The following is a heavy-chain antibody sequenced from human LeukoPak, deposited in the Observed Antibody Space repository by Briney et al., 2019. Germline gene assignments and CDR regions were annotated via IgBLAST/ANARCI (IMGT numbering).Heavy chain of an antibody. CDR2: ISSSSSYI. D-gene: IGHD3-10*01. CDR1: GFTFSSYS. J-gene: IGHJ5*02. CDR3: ARANRLWFGELNWFDP. V-gene: IGHV3-21*01. Sequence: GGSLRLSCAASGFTFSSYSMNWVRQAPGKGLEWVASISSSSSYIYYADSVKRRFTISRDNAKNSLYLQMNSLRAEDTAVYYCARANRLWFGELNWFDPWGQGTLVTVSS.